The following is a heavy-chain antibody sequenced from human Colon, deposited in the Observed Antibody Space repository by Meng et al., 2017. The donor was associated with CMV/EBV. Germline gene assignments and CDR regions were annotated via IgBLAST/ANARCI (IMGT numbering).Heavy chain of an antibody. CDR3: AKDAYGSWSHFDY. Sequence: GGSLRLSCAGSEFAFDAFGMHWIRQAPGKGLEWVALINWDGGKTYYGDSVKGRFTISRDNSKKSLYLQMHSLRPEDTAIYYCAKDAYGSWSHFDYWGQGTLVTVSS. J-gene: IGHJ4*02. V-gene: IGHV3-43*01. CDR1: EFAFDAFG. D-gene: IGHD3-10*01. CDR2: INWDGGKT.